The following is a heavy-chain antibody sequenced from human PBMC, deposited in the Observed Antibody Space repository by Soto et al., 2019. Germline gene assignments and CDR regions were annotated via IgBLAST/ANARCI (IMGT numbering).Heavy chain of an antibody. CDR2: IHNSGST. J-gene: IGHJ3*02. V-gene: IGHV4-30-4*01. D-gene: IGHD3-10*01. Sequence: KTSETLSLTCTVSGGSMNSHDYYWSWIRQPPGKGLEWIGYIHNSGSTYYNPSLKSRLTISSDMSKNQFSLRLNSVTAADTALYFCARGEVRGPFDIWGQGTKVTVSS. CDR1: GGSMNSHDYY. CDR3: ARGEVRGPFDI.